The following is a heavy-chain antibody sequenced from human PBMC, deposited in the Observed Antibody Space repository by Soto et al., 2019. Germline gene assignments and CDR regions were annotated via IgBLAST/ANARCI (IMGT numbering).Heavy chain of an antibody. J-gene: IGHJ6*02. CDR2: INAGNGNT. CDR3: AREGYSSRSPSLYGMDV. D-gene: IGHD6-13*01. Sequence: VASVKVSCKASGYTFTSYAMHWVRQAPGQRLEWMGWINAGNGNTKYSQKFQGRVTITRDTSASTAYMELSSLRSEDTAVYYCAREGYSSRSPSLYGMDVWGQGTTVTVSS. CDR1: GYTFTSYA. V-gene: IGHV1-3*01.